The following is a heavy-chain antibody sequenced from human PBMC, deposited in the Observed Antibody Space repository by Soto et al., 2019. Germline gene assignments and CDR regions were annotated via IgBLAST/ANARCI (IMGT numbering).Heavy chain of an antibody. J-gene: IGHJ4*02. V-gene: IGHV4-59*08. D-gene: IGHD3-9*01. CDR2: IYYSGST. Sequence: SETLSLTCTVSGGSISSYYWSWIRQPPGKGLEWIGYIYYSGSTNYNPSLKSRVTISVDTSKNQFSLDLASVTASDTAVYYCARGAYEILTGFAYYFDSWGQGTLVTVSS. CDR1: GGSISSYY. CDR3: ARGAYEILTGFAYYFDS.